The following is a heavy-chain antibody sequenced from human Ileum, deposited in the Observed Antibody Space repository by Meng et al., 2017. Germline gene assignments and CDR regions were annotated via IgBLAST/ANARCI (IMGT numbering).Heavy chain of an antibody. CDR2: IKQDEGKK. CDR1: GFTFSSFW. J-gene: IGHJ4*02. CDR3: ARYGIAVAGTYFDY. V-gene: IGHV3-7*01. Sequence: GGSLRLSCAASGFTFSSFWMSWVRQAPGKGREWVANIKQDEGKKYYVASVKGRFTISRDNAKNSLYLQMTSLRAEDTAVYYCARYGIAVAGTYFDYWGQGTLVTVSS. D-gene: IGHD6-19*01.